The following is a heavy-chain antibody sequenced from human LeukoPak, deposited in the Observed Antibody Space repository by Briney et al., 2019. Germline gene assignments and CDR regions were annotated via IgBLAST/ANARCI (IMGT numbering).Heavy chain of an antibody. D-gene: IGHD6-13*01. CDR1: GYTFTGYY. CDR3: ARGFPGIAAAGTGDY. Sequence: SVKVSCKASGYTFTGYYMHWVRQAPGQGLEWMGRIIPILGIANYAQKFQGRVTITADKSTSTAYMELSSLRSEDTAVYYCARGFPGIAAAGTGDYWGQGTLVTVSS. V-gene: IGHV1-69*04. J-gene: IGHJ4*02. CDR2: IIPILGIA.